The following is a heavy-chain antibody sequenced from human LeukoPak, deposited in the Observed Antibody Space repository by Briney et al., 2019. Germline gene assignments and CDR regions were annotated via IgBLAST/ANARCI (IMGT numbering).Heavy chain of an antibody. CDR2: IYYDEST. D-gene: IGHD3-22*01. V-gene: IGHV4-59*12. CDR1: GGTINTYY. Sequence: SETLSLTCTVSGGTINTYYWSWIRQPPGKGLEWIGSIYYDESTYYNPSLKSRVTISIDTSKNQFSLRLSSVTAADTALYYCASGPYDSSGYYSAFDIWGQGTMVTVSS. J-gene: IGHJ3*02. CDR3: ASGPYDSSGYYSAFDI.